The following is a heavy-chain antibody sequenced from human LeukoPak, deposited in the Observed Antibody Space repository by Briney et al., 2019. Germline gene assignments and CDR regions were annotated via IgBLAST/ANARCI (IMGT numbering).Heavy chain of an antibody. V-gene: IGHV3-53*01. J-gene: IGHJ4*02. Sequence: GGSLRLSCTASGFTVSSNYMSWVRQAPGKGLEWVSVIYSGGSTYYADSVKGRFTISRDNSKNTLYLQMNSLRAEDTAVYYCAREIRYYDSSGYHAAFDYWGQGTLVTVSS. CDR1: GFTVSSNY. D-gene: IGHD3-22*01. CDR2: IYSGGST. CDR3: AREIRYYDSSGYHAAFDY.